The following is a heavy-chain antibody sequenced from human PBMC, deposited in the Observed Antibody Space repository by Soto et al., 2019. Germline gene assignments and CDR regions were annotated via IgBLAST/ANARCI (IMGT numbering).Heavy chain of an antibody. CDR2: ISWNSGSI. V-gene: IGHV3-9*01. Sequence: AGGSLRLSCAASGFTFDDYAMHWVRQAPGKGLERVSGISWNSGSIGYADSVKGRFTISRDNAKNSLYLQMNSLRAEDTALYYCAKDIGSQIVVVPAAYFDYWGQGTLVTVSS. CDR1: GFTFDDYA. CDR3: AKDIGSQIVVVPAAYFDY. J-gene: IGHJ4*02. D-gene: IGHD2-2*01.